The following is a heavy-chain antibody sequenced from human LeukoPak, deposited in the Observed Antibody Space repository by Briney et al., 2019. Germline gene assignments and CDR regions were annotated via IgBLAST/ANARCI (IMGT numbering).Heavy chain of an antibody. CDR1: GGSISSSSYY. Sequence: SETLSLTCTVSGGSISSSSYYWGWIRQPPGKGLEWIGSIYYSGSTYYNPSLKSRVTISVDTSKNQFSLKLSSVTAADTAVYYCARSIAVAGTQSEYFQHWGQGTLVTVSS. D-gene: IGHD6-19*01. V-gene: IGHV4-39*07. J-gene: IGHJ1*01. CDR3: ARSIAVAGTQSEYFQH. CDR2: IYYSGST.